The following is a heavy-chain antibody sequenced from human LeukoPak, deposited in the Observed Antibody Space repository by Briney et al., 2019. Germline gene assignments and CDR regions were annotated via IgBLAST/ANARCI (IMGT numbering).Heavy chain of an antibody. J-gene: IGHJ4*02. V-gene: IGHV4-39*06. CDR3: AREMESPRGSFDY. CDR2: MYYSGSN. Sequence: PSETLSLTCTVSSGSISSNSYYWGWIRQPPGRGLEWIGCMYYSGSNYFNPSLKSRVTISVDTSKRHFTLTLSSVTAPDTAVYYCAREMESPRGSFDYWDQGTLVTVSS. D-gene: IGHD3-10*01. CDR1: SGSISSNSYY.